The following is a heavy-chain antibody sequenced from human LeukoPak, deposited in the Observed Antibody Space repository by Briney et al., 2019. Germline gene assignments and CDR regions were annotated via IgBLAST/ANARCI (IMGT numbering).Heavy chain of an antibody. CDR3: ARDIVVVAAATDWFDP. J-gene: IGHJ5*02. D-gene: IGHD2-15*01. CDR2: INHSGST. Sequence: SETLSLTCAVYGGSFSGYYWSWIRQPPGKGLEWIGEINHSGSTNYNPSLKSRVTISVDTSKNQFSLKLSSVTAADTAVYYCARDIVVVAAATDWFDPWGQGTLVTVSS. CDR1: GGSFSGYY. V-gene: IGHV4-34*01.